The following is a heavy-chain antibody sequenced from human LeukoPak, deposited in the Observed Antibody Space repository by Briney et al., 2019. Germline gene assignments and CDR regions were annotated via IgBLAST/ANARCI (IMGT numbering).Heavy chain of an antibody. V-gene: IGHV4-59*08. CDR1: GGSISSYY. D-gene: IGHD2-15*01. CDR2: IYYSGST. CDR3: ARHWAVVAATPLYNWFDP. J-gene: IGHJ5*02. Sequence: SETLSLTCTVSGGSISSYYWSWIRQPPGKGLEWIGYIYYSGSTNYNPSLKSRVTISVDTSKNQFSLKLSSVTAADTAVYYCARHWAVVAATPLYNWFDPWGQGTLVTVSS.